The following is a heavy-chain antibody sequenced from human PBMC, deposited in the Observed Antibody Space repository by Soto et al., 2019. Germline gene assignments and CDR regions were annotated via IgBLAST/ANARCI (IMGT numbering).Heavy chain of an antibody. CDR3: ARAYCGGDCPYYYYGMDV. Sequence: PGGSLRLSCAASGFTFSSYGMHWVRQAPGKGLEWVAVIWYDGSNKYYADSVKGRFTISRDNSKNTLYLQMNSLRAEDTAVYYCARAYCGGDCPYYYYGMDVWGQGTTVTVSS. V-gene: IGHV3-33*01. D-gene: IGHD2-21*02. CDR1: GFTFSSYG. J-gene: IGHJ6*02. CDR2: IWYDGSNK.